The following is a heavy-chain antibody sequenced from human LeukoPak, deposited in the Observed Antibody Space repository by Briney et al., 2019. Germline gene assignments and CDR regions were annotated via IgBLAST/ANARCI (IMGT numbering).Heavy chain of an antibody. J-gene: IGHJ4*02. V-gene: IGHV3-7*01. Sequence: GGSLRLSCAASGFTFSSYAMHWVRQAPGKGLEWVANIKQDGSEKYYVDSVKGRFTISRDNAKNSLYLQMNSLRAEDTAVYYCARDGYSGYDFGNYWGQGTLVTVSS. CDR3: ARDGYSGYDFGNY. D-gene: IGHD5-12*01. CDR2: IKQDGSEK. CDR1: GFTFSSYA.